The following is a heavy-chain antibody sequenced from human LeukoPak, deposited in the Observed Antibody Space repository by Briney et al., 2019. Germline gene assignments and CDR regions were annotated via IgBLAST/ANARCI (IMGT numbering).Heavy chain of an antibody. CDR1: GYTFTIYG. Sequence: VASVTVSFTSSGYTFTIYGISWVRQAPGQWLEWMGWISAYNGNTNYSQKLQGRVTMTTDTYTSTAYMELRSLRSDDTAVYYCARDGRSTSMNWFDPWGQGTLVTVSS. V-gene: IGHV1-18*01. CDR2: ISAYNGNT. CDR3: ARDGRSTSMNWFDP. D-gene: IGHD2-2*01. J-gene: IGHJ5*02.